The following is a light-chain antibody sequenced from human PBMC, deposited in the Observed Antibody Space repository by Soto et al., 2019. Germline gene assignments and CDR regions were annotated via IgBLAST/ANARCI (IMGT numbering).Light chain of an antibody. J-gene: IGLJ1*01. CDR2: DVA. CDR1: SSDVGGSNF. CDR3: VSYTSSTTYV. V-gene: IGLV2-14*03. Sequence: QSVLAQPPSASGSPGQSITISCTGTSSDVGGSNFVSWYQQHPGKPPKLIIYDVANRPSGVSNRFSGSKSGSTASLIISRLQTEDEADYYCVSYTSSTTYVFGTGTKVTVL.